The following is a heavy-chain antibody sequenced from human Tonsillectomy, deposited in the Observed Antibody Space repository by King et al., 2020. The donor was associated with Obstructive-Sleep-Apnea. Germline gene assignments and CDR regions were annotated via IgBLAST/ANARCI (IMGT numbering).Heavy chain of an antibody. CDR3: AREYYYGSGSYSYFDH. V-gene: IGHV1-2*05. D-gene: IGHD3-10*01. Sequence: VQLVQSGAEVKKPGASVKVSCKASGYTFTGYYMHWVRQAPGQGLEWMGRINPNSGGTNYAQKFQGRVTMTRDTSISTAYMELSRLRSDDTVVYYCAREYYYGSGSYSYFDHWGQGTLVTVSS. CDR1: GYTFTGYY. CDR2: INPNSGGT. J-gene: IGHJ4*02.